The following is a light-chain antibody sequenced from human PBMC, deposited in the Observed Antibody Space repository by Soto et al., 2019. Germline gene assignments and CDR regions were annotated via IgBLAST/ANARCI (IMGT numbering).Light chain of an antibody. CDR1: RSVSSY. CDR2: DAS. Sequence: EIVLTQSPATLSLSQGDSATLSCRAIRSVSSYLAWYQQKPVQAPRLLIYDASYRATGIQARFSGSGSGTDSPLTISSLAPEDFAVYYCQPRSDRPSFGPGTRLDTK. CDR3: QPRSDRPS. V-gene: IGKV3-11*01. J-gene: IGKJ5*01.